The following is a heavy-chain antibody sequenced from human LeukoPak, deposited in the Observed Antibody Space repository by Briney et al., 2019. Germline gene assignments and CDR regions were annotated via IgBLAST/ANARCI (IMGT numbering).Heavy chain of an antibody. Sequence: GESLTISCTGSGYSFTSYWIGWARQMPGKGLEWMGIIYPGDSDTRYSPSFQGQVTISADKSISTAYLQWSSLKASDTAMYYCARHSAYYDILTGLPDYWGQGTLVTVSS. CDR3: ARHSAYYDILTGLPDY. J-gene: IGHJ4*02. CDR2: IYPGDSDT. D-gene: IGHD3-9*01. V-gene: IGHV5-51*01. CDR1: GYSFTSYW.